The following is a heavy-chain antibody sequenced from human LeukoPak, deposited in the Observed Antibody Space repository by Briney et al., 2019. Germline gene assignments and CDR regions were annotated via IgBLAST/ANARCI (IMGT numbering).Heavy chain of an antibody. V-gene: IGHV1-2*02. CDR2: INPNSGGT. J-gene: IGHJ6*03. CDR1: GYTFTGYC. D-gene: IGHD6-13*01. CDR3: ARGIAENYYYYYYMDV. Sequence: ASVKVSCKASGYTFTGYCMHWVRQAPGQGLEWMGWINPNSGGTNYAQKFQGRVTMTRDTSISTAYMELSRLRSDDTAVYYCARGIAENYYYYYYMDVWGKGTTVTVSS.